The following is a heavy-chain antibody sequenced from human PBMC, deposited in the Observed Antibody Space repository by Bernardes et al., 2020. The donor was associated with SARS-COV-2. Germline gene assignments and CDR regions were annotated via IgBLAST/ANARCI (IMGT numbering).Heavy chain of an antibody. V-gene: IGHV3-23*01. CDR2: TSGSGGST. Sequence: GGSLRLSCAASGFTFSSYAMNWVRQAPGKGLEWVSATSGSGGSTYYADSVKGRFTISRDNSKNTLYLQMNSLRAEDTAVYYCAKDYYTYYDFWSGYSFDYWGQGTLVTVSS. D-gene: IGHD3-3*01. J-gene: IGHJ4*02. CDR1: GFTFSSYA. CDR3: AKDYYTYYDFWSGYSFDY.